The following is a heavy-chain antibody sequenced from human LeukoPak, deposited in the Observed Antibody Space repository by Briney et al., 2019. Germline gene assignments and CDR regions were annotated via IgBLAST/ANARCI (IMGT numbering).Heavy chain of an antibody. CDR3: ARSEYQPYFDY. J-gene: IGHJ4*02. CDR2: IYYSGST. V-gene: IGHV4-59*01. CDR1: GGSISSYY. D-gene: IGHD2-2*01. Sequence: PSETLSLTCTVSGGSISSYYWSWIRQPPGKGLEWIGYIYYSGSTNHNPSLKSRVTISVDTSKNQFSLKLSSVTAADTAVYYCARSEYQPYFDYWGQGTLVTVSS.